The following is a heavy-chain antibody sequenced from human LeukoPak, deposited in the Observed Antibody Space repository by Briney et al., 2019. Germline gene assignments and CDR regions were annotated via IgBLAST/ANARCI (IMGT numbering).Heavy chain of an antibody. CDR3: ASSAGYYYGSGSYYFDY. V-gene: IGHV3-21*01. Sequence: PGGSLRLSCAASGFTFSSYSMNWVRQAPGKGLEWVSSISSSSSYIYYADSVKGRFTISRDNAKNSLYLQMNSLRAEDTAVYYCASSAGYYYGSGSYYFDYWGQGTLVTVSS. CDR2: ISSSSSYI. D-gene: IGHD3-10*01. J-gene: IGHJ4*02. CDR1: GFTFSSYS.